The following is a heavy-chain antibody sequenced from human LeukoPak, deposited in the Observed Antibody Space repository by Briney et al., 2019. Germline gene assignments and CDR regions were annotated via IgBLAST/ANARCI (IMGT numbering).Heavy chain of an antibody. V-gene: IGHV3-15*01. CDR1: GFTFSNAW. CDR2: IKSKTDGGTT. J-gene: IGHJ6*04. Sequence: TGGSLRLSCAASGFTFSNAWMSWVRQAPGKGLEWVGRIKSKTDGGTTDYAAPVKGRFTISRDDSKNTLYLQMNSLKTEDTAVYYCTTDVITMVRGSLGDVWGKGTTVTVSS. D-gene: IGHD3-10*01. CDR3: TTDVITMVRGSLGDV.